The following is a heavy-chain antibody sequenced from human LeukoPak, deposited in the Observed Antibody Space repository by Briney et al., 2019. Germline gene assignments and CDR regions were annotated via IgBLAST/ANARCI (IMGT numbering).Heavy chain of an antibody. CDR1: GFSFSSHW. CDR3: ARGGSPFY. CDR2: INGDGIAI. V-gene: IGHV3-74*01. D-gene: IGHD3-10*01. Sequence: GGSLRLSCAGSGFSFSSHWLHWVRQVPGKWLEWVARINGDGIAINYADSVKGRFTISRDNAKNTVYLQMNSLRVEDTAVFYCARGGSPFYWGRGTPVTVSS. J-gene: IGHJ4*02.